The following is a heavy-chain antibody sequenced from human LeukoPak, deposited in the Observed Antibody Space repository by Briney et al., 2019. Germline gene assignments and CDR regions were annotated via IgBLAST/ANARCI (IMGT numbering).Heavy chain of an antibody. D-gene: IGHD6-13*01. Sequence: PGGSPRLSCAASGFIFSSYGMHWVRQAPGKGLEWVAVISYDGSNEYYADSVKGRFTISRDNSKNTLYMEVNSLRAEDTAVYSCARGPSKGYSSSWYLGHWGQGTLVTVSS. CDR2: ISYDGSNE. CDR3: ARGPSKGYSSSWYLGH. J-gene: IGHJ4*02. V-gene: IGHV3-30*03. CDR1: GFIFSSYG.